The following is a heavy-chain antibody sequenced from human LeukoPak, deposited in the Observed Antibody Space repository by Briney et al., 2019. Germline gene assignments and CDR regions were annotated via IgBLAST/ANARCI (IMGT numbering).Heavy chain of an antibody. CDR1: GGSISSSSYY. D-gene: IGHD3-3*01. CDR2: IYYSGST. Sequence: SETLSLTCTVSGGSISSSSYYWGWIRQPPGKGLEWIGSIYYSGSTYYNPSLKSRVTISVDTSKNQFSLKLSSVTAADTAVYYCARDYDSNWFDPWGQGTLVTVSS. J-gene: IGHJ5*02. CDR3: ARDYDSNWFDP. V-gene: IGHV4-39*02.